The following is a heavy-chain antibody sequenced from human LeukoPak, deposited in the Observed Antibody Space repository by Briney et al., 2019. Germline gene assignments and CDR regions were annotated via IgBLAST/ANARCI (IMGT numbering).Heavy chain of an antibody. CDR1: GFTFSSYG. Sequence: RGSLRLSCAASGFTFSSYGMSSVGQAPGQGLEWVSAMSGSVGSTYYADSVKGRFTISRDNSKNTLYLQMNSLRAEDTAVYYCARDLAWGAFDYWGPGILVAVSS. J-gene: IGHJ4*02. CDR2: MSGSVGST. V-gene: IGHV3-23*01. CDR3: ARDLAWGAFDY. D-gene: IGHD7-27*01.